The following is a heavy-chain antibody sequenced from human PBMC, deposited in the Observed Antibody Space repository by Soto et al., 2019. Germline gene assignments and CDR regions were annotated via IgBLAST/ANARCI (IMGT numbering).Heavy chain of an antibody. D-gene: IGHD2-2*01. CDR1: GGSISSRSYY. J-gene: IGHJ6*03. V-gene: IGHV4-61*05. CDR2: IYYSGST. CDR3: ARVYVDIVVVPAAMESPPVYYYYMDV. Sequence: SETLSLTCAVSGGSISSRSYYWGWIRQPPGKGLEWIGYIYYSGSTNYNPSLKSRVTISVDTSKNQFSLKLSSVTAADTAVYYCARVYVDIVVVPAAMESPPVYYYYMDVWGKGTTVTVSS.